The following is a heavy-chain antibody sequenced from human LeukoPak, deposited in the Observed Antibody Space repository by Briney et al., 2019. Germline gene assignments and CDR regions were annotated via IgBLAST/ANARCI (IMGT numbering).Heavy chain of an antibody. J-gene: IGHJ4*02. D-gene: IGHD6-19*01. CDR2: IIPIFGTA. Sequence: ASVKVSCKASGGTFSSYAISWVRQAPGRGLEWMGGIIPIFGTANYAQKFQGRVTITTDESTSTAYMELSSLRSEDTAVYYCARDQGSGFDYWGQGTLVTVSS. CDR3: ARDQGSGFDY. V-gene: IGHV1-69*05. CDR1: GGTFSSYA.